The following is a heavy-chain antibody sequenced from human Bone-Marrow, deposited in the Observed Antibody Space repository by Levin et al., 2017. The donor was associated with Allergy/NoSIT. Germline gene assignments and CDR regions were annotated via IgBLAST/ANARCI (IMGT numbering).Heavy chain of an antibody. CDR2: ISTKTGIP. CDR1: GYTFTNYA. V-gene: IGHV7-4-1*02. J-gene: IGHJ6*02. D-gene: IGHD6-19*01. CDR3: ASDIEVAGCKAMDV. Sequence: ASVKVSCKASGYTFTNYAVNWLRQAPGQGPEWMGWISTKTGIPRYAQGFRGRFDFSLDTSVSTANLQINSLKAEDTAVYYCASDIEVAGCKAMDVWGQGTTVIVSS.